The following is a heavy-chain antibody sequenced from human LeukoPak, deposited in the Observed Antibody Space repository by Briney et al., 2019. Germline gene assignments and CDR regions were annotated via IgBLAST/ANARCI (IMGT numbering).Heavy chain of an antibody. D-gene: IGHD2-2*02. V-gene: IGHV4-59*12. CDR1: GGSIRSYY. CDR3: ARSESRTHCSSTSCYNYYYMDV. Sequence: PSETLSLTCTVSGGSIRSYYWSWIRQPPGKGLEWIGYIYHSGSTYYNPSLKSRVTISVDRSKNQFSLKLSSVTAADTAVYYCARSESRTHCSSTSCYNYYYMDVWGKGTTVTVSS. CDR2: IYHSGST. J-gene: IGHJ6*03.